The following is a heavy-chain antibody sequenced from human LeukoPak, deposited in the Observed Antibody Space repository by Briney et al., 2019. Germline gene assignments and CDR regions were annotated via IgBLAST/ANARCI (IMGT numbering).Heavy chain of an antibody. CDR2: IYYTGYT. V-gene: IGHV4-39*07. J-gene: IGHJ6*03. CDR1: GGSIRSRSNY. Sequence: SETLSLTCTVSGGSIRSRSNYWGWTRQPPGKGLEWIGSIYYTGYTFYNPPLKSRVTISVDTSKNQFSLKLSSVTAADTAVYYCASFSSTYYYDSSGYYRPYYYMDVWGKGTTVTISS. D-gene: IGHD3-22*01. CDR3: ASFSSTYYYDSSGYYRPYYYMDV.